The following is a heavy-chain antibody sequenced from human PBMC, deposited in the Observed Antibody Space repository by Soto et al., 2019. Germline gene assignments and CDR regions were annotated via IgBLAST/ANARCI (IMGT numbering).Heavy chain of an antibody. CDR2: IYHSGST. Sequence: SETLSLTCAVYGGSFSGYYWSWIRQPPGKGLEWIGEIYHSGSTNYNPSLKSRVTISVDTSKNQFSLKLSSVTAADTAVYYCARGDVVVVVPAAIFDYWGQGTLVTVSS. V-gene: IGHV4-34*01. J-gene: IGHJ4*02. D-gene: IGHD2-2*02. CDR3: ARGDVVVVVPAAIFDY. CDR1: GGSFSGYY.